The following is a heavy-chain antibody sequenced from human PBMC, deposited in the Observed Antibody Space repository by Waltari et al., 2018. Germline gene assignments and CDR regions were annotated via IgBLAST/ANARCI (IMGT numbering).Heavy chain of an antibody. J-gene: IGHJ4*02. CDR3: ARGIAAAGTPVGY. D-gene: IGHD6-13*01. V-gene: IGHV1-46*01. Sequence: QVQLVQSGAEVKKPGASVKVSCKASGYTFTSYYMHWVRQAPGQGLEWGGRTNPRGGRTSYEQKFQGRVTMTRDTSTSTVYMELSSLRSEDTAVYYCARGIAAAGTPVGYWGQGTLVTVSS. CDR1: GYTFTSYY. CDR2: TNPRGGRT.